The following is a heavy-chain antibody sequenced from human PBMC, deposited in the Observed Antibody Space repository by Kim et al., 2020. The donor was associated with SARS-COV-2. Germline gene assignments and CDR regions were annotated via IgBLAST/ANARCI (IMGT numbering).Heavy chain of an antibody. CDR3: AKPSGYRAFDY. D-gene: IGHD5-18*01. CDR2: IWYDGSNK. CDR1: GFTFSSYG. J-gene: IGHJ4*02. Sequence: GGSLRLSCAASGFTFSSYGMHWVRQAPGKGLEWVAVIWYDGSNKYYADSVKGRFTISRDNSKNTLYLQMNSLRAEDTAVYYCAKPSGYRAFDYWGQGTLVTVSS. V-gene: IGHV3-33*06.